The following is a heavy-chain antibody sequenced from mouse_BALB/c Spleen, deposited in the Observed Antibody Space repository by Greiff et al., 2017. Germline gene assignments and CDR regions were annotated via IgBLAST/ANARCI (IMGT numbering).Heavy chain of an antibody. CDR1: GFTFSSYG. J-gene: IGHJ2*01. V-gene: IGHV5-6*01. CDR3: ARTMITTGYYFDY. CDR2: ISSGGSYT. D-gene: IGHD2-4*01. Sequence: EVQLVESGGDLVKPGGSLKLSCAASGFTFSSYGMSWVRQTPDKRLEWVATISSGGSYTYYPDSVKGRFTISRDNAKNTLYLQMSSLKSEDTAMYYCARTMITTGYYFDYWGQGTTLTVSS.